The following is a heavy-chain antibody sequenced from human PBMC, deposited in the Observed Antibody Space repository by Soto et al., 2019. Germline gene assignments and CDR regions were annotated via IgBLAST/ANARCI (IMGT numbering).Heavy chain of an antibody. CDR2: ISGSGGST. D-gene: IGHD3-22*01. J-gene: IGHJ4*02. Sequence: GGSLRLSCAASGFTFSSYAMSWVRQAPGKGLEWVSAISGSGGSTYYADSVKGRFTISRDNSKNTLYLQMNSLRAEDTAVYYCAKAHPGITMIVVVPWDYWGQGTLVTVSS. CDR3: AKAHPGITMIVVVPWDY. V-gene: IGHV3-23*01. CDR1: GFTFSSYA.